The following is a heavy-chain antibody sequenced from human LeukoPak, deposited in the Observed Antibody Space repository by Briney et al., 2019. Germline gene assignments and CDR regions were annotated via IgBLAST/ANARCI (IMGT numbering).Heavy chain of an antibody. J-gene: IGHJ4*02. D-gene: IGHD4/OR15-4a*01. CDR3: TRDRAYGALDY. V-gene: IGHV3-7*01. Sequence: GGSLRLSCAASGFSFGIYWMTWVRQAPGKGLEWVANINGDGSLNGHVASVKGRFTISRDNAKNSVYLQMISLRDEDTAVYYCTRDRAYGALDYWGQGTLVTVSS. CDR1: GFSFGIYW. CDR2: INGDGSLN.